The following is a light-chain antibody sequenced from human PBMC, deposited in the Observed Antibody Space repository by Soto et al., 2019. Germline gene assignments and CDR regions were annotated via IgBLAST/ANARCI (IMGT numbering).Light chain of an antibody. V-gene: IGKV1-33*01. CDR1: QGISKY. CDR3: QQYDNFPLT. Sequence: DIQMTQSPSSLSASVGDRVTITCQASQGISKYLNWYLQKPGKAPKLLIYDASNLQTGVPLRFSGSGSGTDFTFTIISLQPEDIATYYCQQYDNFPLTFGGGTKVEIK. CDR2: DAS. J-gene: IGKJ4*01.